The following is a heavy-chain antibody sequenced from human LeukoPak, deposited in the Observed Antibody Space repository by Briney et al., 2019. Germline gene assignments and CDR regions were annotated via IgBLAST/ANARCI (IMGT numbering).Heavy chain of an antibody. CDR2: IIPLFGPA. Sequence: SVXVSCKASGGTFSTLDISRVRQAPGHGLEGMGGIIPLFGPANYAQKFQDRVTIIADESTTTAYMELSSLRSEDTAVYYCARLGSGYDPGDFWGQGTLVTVST. CDR3: ARLGSGYDPGDF. CDR1: GGTFSTLD. D-gene: IGHD5-12*01. V-gene: IGHV1-69*01. J-gene: IGHJ4*02.